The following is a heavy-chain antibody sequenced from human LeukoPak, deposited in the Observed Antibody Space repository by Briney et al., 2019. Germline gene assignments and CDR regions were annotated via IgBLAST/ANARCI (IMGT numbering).Heavy chain of an antibody. J-gene: IGHJ4*02. CDR2: IGGSNGIT. V-gene: IGHV3-23*01. D-gene: IGHD5-12*01. Sequence: GGSLRLSCVASGFTFTDYFMSWVRQAPGKGLEWVSVIGGSNGITFYVGSVKGRFTISRDNSKDTLYLQMNSLGAEDTAVYYCARNENSGWGYFDYWGQGTLVTVSS. CDR3: ARNENSGWGYFDY. CDR1: GFTFTDYF.